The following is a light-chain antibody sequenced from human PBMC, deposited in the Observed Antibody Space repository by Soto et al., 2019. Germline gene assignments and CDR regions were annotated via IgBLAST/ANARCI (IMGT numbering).Light chain of an antibody. V-gene: IGKV3-20*01. CDR3: QHCGASPPYT. CDR1: QSVISSY. J-gene: IGKJ2*01. Sequence: EIVLTQSPGTLSLSPGESATLSCRASQSVISSYLAWYQQKPGQPPRLLIYGASSRAAGFPDRFSGSGSGTHFTLTISRLEPEDFAVYYCQHCGASPPYTFGQGTKLEI. CDR2: GAS.